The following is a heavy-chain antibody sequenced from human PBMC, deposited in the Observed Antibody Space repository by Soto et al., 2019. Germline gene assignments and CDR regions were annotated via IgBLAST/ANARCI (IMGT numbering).Heavy chain of an antibody. D-gene: IGHD2-15*01. V-gene: IGHV3-33*01. Sequence: GGSLSLSCTTYGHIFSHYDMHWVRQAPGKGLEWVAVIWYDGSNKYYAGSVKGRFTISRDNSKNTLYLQMNSLRAEDTAVYYCARDPFNVVVVAATAAFDIWGQGTMVTVSS. J-gene: IGHJ3*02. CDR2: IWYDGSNK. CDR3: ARDPFNVVVVAATAAFDI. CDR1: GHIFSHYD.